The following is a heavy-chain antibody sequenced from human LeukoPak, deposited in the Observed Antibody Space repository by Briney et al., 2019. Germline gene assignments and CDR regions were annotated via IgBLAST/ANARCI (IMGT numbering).Heavy chain of an antibody. CDR1: GFTFDDYA. CDR2: ISWDGFTT. Sequence: GGFLRLSCVASGFTFDDYAMHWVRQAPGKGLEWVSLISWDGFTTYYADSVKGRFTISRDNSKNYLYLQMNSLRTEDTALYYCAKDRSLDGYNAFFDYWGQGTLVTVSS. V-gene: IGHV3-43D*04. D-gene: IGHD5-24*01. J-gene: IGHJ4*02. CDR3: AKDRSLDGYNAFFDY.